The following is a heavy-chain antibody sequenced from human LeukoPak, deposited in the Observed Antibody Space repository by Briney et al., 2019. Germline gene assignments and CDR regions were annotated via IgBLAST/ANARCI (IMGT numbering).Heavy chain of an antibody. CDR2: IYYSGST. J-gene: IGHJ3*02. CDR1: GGSISSYY. V-gene: IGHV4-59*01. D-gene: IGHD3-10*01. CDR3: ARAYGQSAFDI. Sequence: SETLSLTCTVSGGSISSYYWSWIRQPPGKGLEWIGYIYYSGSTNYNPSLKSRVTISVDTSKNQFSLKLSSVTAADTAVYYCARAYGQSAFDIWGQGTMVTVSS.